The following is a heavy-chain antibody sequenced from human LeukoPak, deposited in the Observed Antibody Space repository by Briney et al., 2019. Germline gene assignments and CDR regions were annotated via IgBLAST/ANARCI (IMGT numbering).Heavy chain of an antibody. J-gene: IGHJ4*02. CDR2: ISGGST. D-gene: IGHD1-26*01. CDR1: GFTFSNYA. CDR3: AKTEGSGSYYGIDY. V-gene: IGHV3-23*01. Sequence: PGGSLRLSCAASGFTFSNYAMSWVRQAPGKGLEWVSGISGGSTYYADSVKGRFTISRDNSKDPLYLQMNTLRAEDTAVYYCAKTEGSGSYYGIDYWGQGTLVTVSS.